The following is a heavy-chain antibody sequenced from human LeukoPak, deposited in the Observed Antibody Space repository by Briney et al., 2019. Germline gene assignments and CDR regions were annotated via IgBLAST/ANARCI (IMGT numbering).Heavy chain of an antibody. V-gene: IGHV3-74*01. D-gene: IGHD2/OR15-2a*01. J-gene: IGHJ4*02. CDR3: ARAGYYRFDY. CDR2: INSDGTTI. Sequence: PGGSLRLSCAASGFTFSTSWMHWVRPAPGKGLVWVSRINSDGTTIDYADSVKGRFTISRDNAKNTLYLQMNSLRDEDTAVYYCARAGYYRFDYWGQGTLVTVSS. CDR1: GFTFSTSW.